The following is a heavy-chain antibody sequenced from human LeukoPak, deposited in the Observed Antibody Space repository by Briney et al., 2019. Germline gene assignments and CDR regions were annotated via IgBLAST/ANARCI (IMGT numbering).Heavy chain of an antibody. CDR3: ARDVGMGTELYYYYYMDV. V-gene: IGHV3-48*01. Sequence: PGGSLRLSCAASGFTFSSYSMNWVRQAPGKGLEWVSYISSSSSTIYYADSVKGRFTISRDNAKNSLYLQMNSLRAEDTAVYYCARDVGMGTELYYYYYMDVWGKGTTVTVSS. CDR2: ISSSSSTI. D-gene: IGHD1-7*01. CDR1: GFTFSSYS. J-gene: IGHJ6*03.